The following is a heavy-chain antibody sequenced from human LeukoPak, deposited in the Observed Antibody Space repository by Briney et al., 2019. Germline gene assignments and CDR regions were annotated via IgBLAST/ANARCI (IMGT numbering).Heavy chain of an antibody. Sequence: ASVKVSCKASGYTFTSYSISWVRQAPGQGLEWMGWISAYNGNTNYAQKLQGRVTMTTDTSTSTAYMELRSLRSDDTAVYYCARDKAAYSSGWALDYWGQGTLVTVSS. CDR1: GYTFTSYS. V-gene: IGHV1-18*01. J-gene: IGHJ4*02. D-gene: IGHD6-19*01. CDR3: ARDKAAYSSGWALDY. CDR2: ISAYNGNT.